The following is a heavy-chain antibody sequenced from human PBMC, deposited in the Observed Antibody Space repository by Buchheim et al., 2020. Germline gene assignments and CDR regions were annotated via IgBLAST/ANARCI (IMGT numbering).Heavy chain of an antibody. CDR2: INHSGST. D-gene: IGHD1-26*01. V-gene: IGHV4-34*01. J-gene: IGHJ4*02. CDR1: GGSFSGYH. Sequence: QVQLQQWGAGLLKPSETLSLTCAVYGGSFSGYHWSWIRQPPGKGLEWIGEINHSGSTNYNPSLKSRVTIPVDTSKNQFSLKLSSVTAADTAVYYCARVPGIVGAIDYWGQGTL. CDR3: ARVPGIVGAIDY.